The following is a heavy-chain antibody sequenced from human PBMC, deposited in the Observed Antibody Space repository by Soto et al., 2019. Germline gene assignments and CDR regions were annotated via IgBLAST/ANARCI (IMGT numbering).Heavy chain of an antibody. D-gene: IGHD6-13*01. Sequence: PGESLKISCRGSGYSFTSYWISWVRQMPGKGLEWMGRIDPSDSYTNYSPSFQGHVTISADKSISTAYLQWSSLKASDTAMYYCARQKGSSWNYYYYGMDVWGQATTVTVSS. J-gene: IGHJ6*02. V-gene: IGHV5-10-1*01. CDR3: ARQKGSSWNYYYYGMDV. CDR2: IDPSDSYT. CDR1: GYSFTSYW.